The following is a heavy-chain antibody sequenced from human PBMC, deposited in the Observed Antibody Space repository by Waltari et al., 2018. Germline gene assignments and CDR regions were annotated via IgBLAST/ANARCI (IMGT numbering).Heavy chain of an antibody. D-gene: IGHD3-10*01. CDR1: GGSISSYY. CDR3: ARGGSTSESFDV. V-gene: IGHV4-59*01. J-gene: IGHJ3*01. CDR2: ISYSGST. Sequence: QLQLQESGPGLVKPSETLSLTCTVSGGSISSYYWSWIRQSPGKGLEWIGYISYSGSTNYHPSLKSRVTISVDTSKNEVSLKVTYVTPVDTAIYYWARGGSTSESFDVWGQGTMVAVSS.